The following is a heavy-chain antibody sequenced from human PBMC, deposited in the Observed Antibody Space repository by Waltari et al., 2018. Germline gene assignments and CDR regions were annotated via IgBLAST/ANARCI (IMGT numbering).Heavy chain of an antibody. CDR2: IYYSGST. D-gene: IGHD3-10*01. CDR3: ARGPGVRYFDL. CDR1: GGSISSSSYY. V-gene: IGHV4-39*07. Sequence: QLQLQESGPGLVKPSETLSLTCTVSGGSISSSSYYWGWIRQPPGKGLEWIGSIYYSGSTYYNPSLKSRVTISVDTSKNQFSLKLSSVTAADTAVYYCARGPGVRYFDLWGRGTLVTVSS. J-gene: IGHJ2*01.